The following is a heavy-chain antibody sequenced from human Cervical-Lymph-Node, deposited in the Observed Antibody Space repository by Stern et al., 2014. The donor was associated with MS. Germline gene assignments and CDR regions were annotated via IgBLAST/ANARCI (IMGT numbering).Heavy chain of an antibody. D-gene: IGHD3-10*01. CDR3: ARSRHYGSGSPFDY. J-gene: IGHJ4*02. Sequence: MQLVESGGGVVQPGTSLRLSCAASGFTFSSYAMHWVRQAPGKGLEWVALISPDESNKHYADSVKGRFSISRDNSKNTLYLQMNSLRAEDTAVYYCARSRHYGSGSPFDYWGQGTLVIVSS. V-gene: IGHV3-30-3*01. CDR1: GFTFSSYA. CDR2: ISPDESNK.